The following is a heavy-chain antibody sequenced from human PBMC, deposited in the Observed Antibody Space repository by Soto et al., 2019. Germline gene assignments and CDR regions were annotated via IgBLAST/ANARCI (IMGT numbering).Heavy chain of an antibody. J-gene: IGHJ6*02. V-gene: IGHV1-3*01. CDR2: VSAGNGQT. Sequence: ASVKVSCKASGYSFSNYGIHCVRQAPGQLLEWLGWVSAGNGQTKYSQRFQGRVTITRDTSASTAHMDLTSLTSEDTGVYYCARGSSSWENYYFYGLDIWGQGSTVTVSS. D-gene: IGHD6-13*01. CDR1: GYSFSNYG. CDR3: ARGSSSWENYYFYGLDI.